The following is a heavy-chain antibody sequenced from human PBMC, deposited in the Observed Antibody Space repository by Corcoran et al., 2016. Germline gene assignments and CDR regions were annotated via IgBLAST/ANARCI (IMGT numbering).Heavy chain of an antibody. V-gene: IGHV4-61*01. Sequence: QVQLQESGPGLVQPSETLSLTCTVSGGSVSSGSYYWSWIRQPPGKGLEWIGYIYYSGSTNYNPSLKRRVTISVDTSKNQFSLKLSSVTAADTAVYYWARAMTGYHQIDYYYDYGMDVWGQGTTVTVSS. J-gene: IGHJ6*02. CDR3: ARAMTGYHQIDYYYDYGMDV. D-gene: IGHD3-9*01. CDR2: IYYSGST. CDR1: GGSVSSGSYY.